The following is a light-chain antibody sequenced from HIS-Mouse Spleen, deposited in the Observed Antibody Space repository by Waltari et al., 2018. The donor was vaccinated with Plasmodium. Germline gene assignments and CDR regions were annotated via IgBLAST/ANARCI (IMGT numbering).Light chain of an antibody. J-gene: IGKJ2*01. CDR1: QSVSSN. Sequence: EIVMTQSPATLSVSPGEGATLPCRASQSVSSNLAWYQQKPGQAPRPLIYGASTRATGIPARFSGSGSGTEFTLTISSMQSEDFAVYYCQQYNNWPPYTFGQGTKLEIK. V-gene: IGKV3-15*01. CDR2: GAS. CDR3: QQYNNWPPYT.